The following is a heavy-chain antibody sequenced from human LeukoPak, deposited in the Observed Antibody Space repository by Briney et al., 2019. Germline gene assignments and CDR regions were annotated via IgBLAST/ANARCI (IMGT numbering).Heavy chain of an antibody. Sequence: PGGSLRLSCAASGFTFSSYAMHWVRQAPGKGLEWVALISYDGSNKYYADSVKGRFTVSRDNSKNTLYLQMNSLRTEDTAVYYCAKTVEGGDWDAFDIWGQGTMVTVSS. CDR2: ISYDGSNK. J-gene: IGHJ3*02. V-gene: IGHV3-30*18. CDR1: GFTFSSYA. D-gene: IGHD2-21*02. CDR3: AKTVEGGDWDAFDI.